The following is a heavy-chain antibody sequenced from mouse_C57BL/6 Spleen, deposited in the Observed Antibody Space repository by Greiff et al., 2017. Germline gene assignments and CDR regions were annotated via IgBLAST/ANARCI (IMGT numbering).Heavy chain of an antibody. CDR2: IRLKSDNYAT. Sequence: EVKVVESGGGLVQPGGSMKLSCVASGFTFSNYWMNWVRQSPEKGLEWVAQIRLKSDNYATHYAESVKGRFTISRDDSKSSVYLQMNNLRAEDTGIYYCTVGGYYWYFDVWGTGTTVTVSS. D-gene: IGHD1-1*02. V-gene: IGHV6-3*01. CDR3: TVGGYYWYFDV. J-gene: IGHJ1*03. CDR1: GFTFSNYW.